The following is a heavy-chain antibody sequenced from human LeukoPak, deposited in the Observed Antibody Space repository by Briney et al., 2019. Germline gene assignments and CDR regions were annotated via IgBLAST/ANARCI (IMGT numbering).Heavy chain of an antibody. CDR1: GFTFSSYA. V-gene: IGHV3-30-3*01. CDR2: ISYDGSNK. CDR3: ARELSSGVVAAPGAYYYYGMDV. Sequence: GRSLRLSCAASGFTFSSYAMHWVRQAPGKGLEWVAVISYDGSNKYYADSVKGRFTISRDNSKNTLYLQMNSLRAEDTAVYYCARELSSGVVAAPGAYYYYGMDVWGQGTTVTVSS. J-gene: IGHJ6*02. D-gene: IGHD2-15*01.